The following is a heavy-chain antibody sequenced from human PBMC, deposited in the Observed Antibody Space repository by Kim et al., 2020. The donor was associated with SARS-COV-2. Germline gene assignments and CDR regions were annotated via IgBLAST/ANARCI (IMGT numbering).Heavy chain of an antibody. CDR2: IYYSGST. CDR3: ARQSVAGSFDY. CDR1: GGSISSSSYY. V-gene: IGHV4-39*01. J-gene: IGHJ4*02. Sequence: SETLSLTCTVSGGSISSSSYYWGWIRQPPGKGLEWIGSIYYSGSTYYNPSLKSRVTISVDTSKNQFSLKLSPVTAADTAVYYCARQSVAGSFDYWGQGTLVTVSS. D-gene: IGHD6-19*01.